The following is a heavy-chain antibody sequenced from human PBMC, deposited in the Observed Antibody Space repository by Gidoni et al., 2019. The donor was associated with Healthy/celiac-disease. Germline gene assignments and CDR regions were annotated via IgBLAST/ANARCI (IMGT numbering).Heavy chain of an antibody. CDR1: GGSISSSSYY. Sequence: QLQLQESGPGLVKPSETLSLTCTVSGGSISSSSYYWGWIRQPPGKGLEWIGRLYYSGSTSYTPSLTSRVTISVDTSKNQFSLKLSSVTAADTAVYYCAKQSPYYYDSSGYLGDAFDIWGQGTMVTVSS. J-gene: IGHJ3*02. D-gene: IGHD3-22*01. V-gene: IGHV4-39*01. CDR2: LYYSGST. CDR3: AKQSPYYYDSSGYLGDAFDI.